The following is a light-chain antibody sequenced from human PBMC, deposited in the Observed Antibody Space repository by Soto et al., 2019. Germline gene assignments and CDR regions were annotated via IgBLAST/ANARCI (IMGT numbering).Light chain of an antibody. CDR3: QHSWT. J-gene: IGKJ1*01. CDR2: DAS. Sequence: DIQMTHSPSTLSASVGDRVTIICRASQSISTWLAWYQLKPGKAPKLLIYDASTLEGGVPSRFSGIGSGTEFTLTISGLQPDDFATYYCQHSWTFGQGTKVDI. V-gene: IGKV1-5*02. CDR1: QSISTW.